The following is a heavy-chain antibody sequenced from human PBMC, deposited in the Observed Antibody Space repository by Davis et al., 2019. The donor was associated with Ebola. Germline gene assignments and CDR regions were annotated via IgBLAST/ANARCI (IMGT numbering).Heavy chain of an antibody. J-gene: IGHJ4*02. CDR3: ARDSYGGIDF. V-gene: IGHV3-30*02. CDR1: GFIFSNFN. D-gene: IGHD4-23*01. Sequence: GESLKISCAASGFIFSNFNMHWFRQAPGKGLEWVTLMYADGSNQYYADSVKGRFTISRDNSKNTLYLQANGLRAEDTAVYYCARDSYGGIDFWGQGTLVTVSS. CDR2: MYADGSNQ.